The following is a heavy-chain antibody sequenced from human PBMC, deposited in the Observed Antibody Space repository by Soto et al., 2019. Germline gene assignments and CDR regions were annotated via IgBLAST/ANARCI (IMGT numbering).Heavy chain of an antibody. CDR2: ISSSGNTI. V-gene: IGHV3-48*03. D-gene: IGHD2-15*01. CDR3: ATDRYCSGSSCPLHYAMDI. Sequence: PGGSLRLSCAASGFTFSSYEMNWVRQAPGKGLEWVSYISSSGNTIYYADSVKGRFTISRDNAKNSLYLQLNSLRAEDTAVYYCATDRYCSGSSCPLHYAMDIWGQGTTVTVSS. J-gene: IGHJ6*02. CDR1: GFTFSSYE.